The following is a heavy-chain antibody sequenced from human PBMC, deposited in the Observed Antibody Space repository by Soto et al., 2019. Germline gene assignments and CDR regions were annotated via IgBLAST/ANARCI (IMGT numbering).Heavy chain of an antibody. CDR2: VYESGVT. CDR1: GGSIRNYY. J-gene: IGHJ4*02. Sequence: SETLSLTCTVSGGSIRNYYWSWIRQPPGKGLEWIGSVYESGVTNYNPSLESRVTISIDTSKSQFSLKLTSVTAADTAVYYCARDRFFDYGGQGPLVTVS. CDR3: ARDRFFDY. V-gene: IGHV4-59*01. D-gene: IGHD3-16*01.